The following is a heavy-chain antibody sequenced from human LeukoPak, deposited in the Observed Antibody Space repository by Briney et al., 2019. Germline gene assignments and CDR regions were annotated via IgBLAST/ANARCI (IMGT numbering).Heavy chain of an antibody. Sequence: SETLSLTCAVYGGSFIGYYWSWIRQPPGKGLEWIGEINHSGSTNYNPSLKSRVTISVDTSKNQFSLKLSSVTAADTAVYYCARQIVVVPAAMWDYYYYMDVWGKGTTVTVSS. CDR2: INHSGST. J-gene: IGHJ6*03. D-gene: IGHD2-2*01. CDR1: GGSFIGYY. V-gene: IGHV4-34*01. CDR3: ARQIVVVPAAMWDYYYYMDV.